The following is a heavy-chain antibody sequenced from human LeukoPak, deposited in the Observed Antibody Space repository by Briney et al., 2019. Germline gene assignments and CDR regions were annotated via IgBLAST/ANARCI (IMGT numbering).Heavy chain of an antibody. D-gene: IGHD3-22*01. V-gene: IGHV4-34*01. CDR3: ARVGYDSSALADY. CDR2: INHSGST. CDR1: GGSFSGYY. Sequence: SETLSLTCAVYGGSFSGYYWSWIRQPPGKGLEWIGEINHSGSTNYNPSLKSRVTISVDTSKNQFSLKLSSVTAADTAVYYCARVGYDSSALADYWGQGTLVTVSS. J-gene: IGHJ4*02.